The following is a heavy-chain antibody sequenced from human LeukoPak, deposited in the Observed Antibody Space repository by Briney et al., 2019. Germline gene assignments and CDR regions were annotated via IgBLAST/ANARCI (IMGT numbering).Heavy chain of an antibody. CDR3: AKGSPSYYYDSSGYYWGSGNYFDY. CDR2: ISGSGGST. CDR1: GFTFSSYA. Sequence: GGSLRLSCAASGFTFSSYAMSWVRQAPGKGLKWVSAISGSGGSTYYADSVKGRFTISRDNSKNTLYLQMNSLRAEDTAVYYCAKGSPSYYYDSSGYYWGSGNYFDYWGQGTLVTVSS. V-gene: IGHV3-23*01. D-gene: IGHD3-22*01. J-gene: IGHJ4*02.